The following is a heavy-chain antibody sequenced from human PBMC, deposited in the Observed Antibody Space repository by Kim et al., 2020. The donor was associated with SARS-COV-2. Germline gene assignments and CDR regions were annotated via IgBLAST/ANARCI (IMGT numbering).Heavy chain of an antibody. D-gene: IGHD3-10*01. CDR1: GGSISSNNYY. J-gene: IGHJ6*02. CDR2: IYYSGST. CDR3: ARRLTGPYYYGVDV. Sequence: SETLSLTCTVSGGSISSNNYYWGWIRQPPGKGLEWIGSIYYSGSTYYNPSLKSRVTISVDTSKNQFSLRLSSVTAADTAVYYCARRLTGPYYYGVDVWGQGTTVTVSS. V-gene: IGHV4-39*01.